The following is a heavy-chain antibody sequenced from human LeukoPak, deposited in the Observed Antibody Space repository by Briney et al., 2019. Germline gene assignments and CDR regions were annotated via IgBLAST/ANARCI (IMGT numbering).Heavy chain of an antibody. CDR2: IYTSGST. Sequence: PSETLSLTCTVSGGSISSYYWSWIRQPAGKGLEWIGRIYTSGSTNYNPSLKSRVTMSVDTSKNQFSLKLSSVTAADTAAYYCARDSSRYYYDSSGYYFAFDIWGQGTMVTVSS. CDR1: GGSISSYY. CDR3: ARDSSRYYYDSSGYYFAFDI. J-gene: IGHJ3*02. D-gene: IGHD3-22*01. V-gene: IGHV4-4*07.